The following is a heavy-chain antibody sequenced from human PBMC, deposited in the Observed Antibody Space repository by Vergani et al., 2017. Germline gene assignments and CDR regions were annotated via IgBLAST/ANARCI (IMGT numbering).Heavy chain of an antibody. J-gene: IGHJ6*02. V-gene: IGHV3-23*01. CDR3: AKANPRNSGYDYLYYYHAMDV. Sequence: EVQLLESGGDLVQPGGSLSLSCAASGFTFNHYALNWVRQAPGKGLEWVSGISGSGGSTYYAGSVKGRFTISRDSSKNTLYLQMNSLSAGDTAVYYCAKANPRNSGYDYLYYYHAMDVWCQGTTVTVSS. CDR1: GFTFNHYA. CDR2: ISGSGGST. D-gene: IGHD5-12*01.